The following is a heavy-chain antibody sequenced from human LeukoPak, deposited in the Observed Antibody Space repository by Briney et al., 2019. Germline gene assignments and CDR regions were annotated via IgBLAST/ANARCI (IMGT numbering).Heavy chain of an antibody. CDR2: ISYDGSNK. CDR1: GFTFSSYA. CDR3: ARDCGRSDWSHVPDY. D-gene: IGHD6-19*01. V-gene: IGHV3-30-3*01. J-gene: IGHJ4*02. Sequence: GGSLRLSCAASGFTFSSYAMHWVRQAPGKGLEWVAVISYDGSNKYYADSVKGRFTISRDNAKNSLYLQMNSLRAEDTAVYYCARDCGRSDWSHVPDYWGQGTLVTVSS.